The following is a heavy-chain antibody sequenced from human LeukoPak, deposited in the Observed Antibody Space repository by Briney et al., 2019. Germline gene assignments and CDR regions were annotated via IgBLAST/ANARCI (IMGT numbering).Heavy chain of an antibody. Sequence: PSETLSLTCIISGGSIGPYYWSWIRQAAGKGPEWIGRIYTTGTADYNPSLKGRVFLSVDTSKNQFSLKLSSVTAADTAVYYCATYPPGQSAFDIWGQGTMVTVSS. CDR3: ATYPPGQSAFDI. V-gene: IGHV4-4*07. J-gene: IGHJ3*02. CDR1: GGSIGPYY. CDR2: IYTTGTA.